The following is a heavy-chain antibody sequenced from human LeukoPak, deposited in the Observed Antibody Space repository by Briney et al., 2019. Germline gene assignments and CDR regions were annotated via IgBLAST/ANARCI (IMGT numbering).Heavy chain of an antibody. CDR3: ARQTTNFYGSGSYVY. V-gene: IGHV5-51*01. CDR2: IWPGDSDT. CDR1: GYLFPNYW. D-gene: IGHD3-10*01. Sequence: GESLKISCRGSGYLFPNYWIAWVRQLPGKGLEWMGVIWPGDSDTRYSPSFQGHVTISADKSSSTAYLQWSSLRASDTAMYYCARQTTNFYGSGSYVYWGQGTVVTVSS. J-gene: IGHJ4*02.